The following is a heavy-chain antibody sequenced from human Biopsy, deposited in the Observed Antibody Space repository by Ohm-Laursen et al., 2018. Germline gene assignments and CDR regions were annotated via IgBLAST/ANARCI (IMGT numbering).Heavy chain of an antibody. CDR3: AADADGYYSEFDY. J-gene: IGHJ4*02. Sequence: ASVKVSCKASGGPSSNYAFSWVRQAPGQGLEWVGRIVPILGNLNYAQRFQGRVSITADKSTSYVYMELSRLTSGDTAVYFCAADADGYYSEFDYWGPGTLVTVSS. V-gene: IGHV1-69*04. D-gene: IGHD5-24*01. CDR1: GGPSSNYA. CDR2: IVPILGNL.